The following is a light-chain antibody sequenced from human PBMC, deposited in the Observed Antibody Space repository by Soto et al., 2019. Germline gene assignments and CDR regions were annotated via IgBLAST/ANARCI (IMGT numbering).Light chain of an antibody. V-gene: IGKV1-39*01. J-gene: IGKJ4*01. CDR3: QQSYSNPFT. CDR2: AAS. CDR1: QSINSY. Sequence: DIQVTQSPSSLSASVGDRVTITCRASQSINSYLNWYQQKPGKAPKLLIHAASRLQSGVPTRFSGSGSGTDFTLTISSMQPEDVATYYCQQSYSNPFTFGGGTKVEIK.